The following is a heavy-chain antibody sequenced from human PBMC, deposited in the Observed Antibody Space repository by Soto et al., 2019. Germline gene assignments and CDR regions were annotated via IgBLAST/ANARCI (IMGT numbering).Heavy chain of an antibody. J-gene: IGHJ4*02. V-gene: IGHV4-39*01. CDR3: ARGLISGSHYSGGRYYFDS. CDR1: RGSINSSSYY. Sequence: SETLSLTCTVSRGSINSSSYYWGWIRQPPGKGLEWIGSIDYSGTTYHNPSLKSQVTISVDTSKNQFSLKLSSVTAADTAVYYCARGLISGSHYSGGRYYFDSWGQGTHVTVSS. D-gene: IGHD1-26*01. CDR2: IDYSGTT.